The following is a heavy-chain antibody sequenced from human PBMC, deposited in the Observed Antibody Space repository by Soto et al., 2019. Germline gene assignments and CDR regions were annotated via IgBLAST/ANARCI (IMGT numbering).Heavy chain of an antibody. D-gene: IGHD2-8*01. Sequence: GGSLRLSCAASGFTFSSYAMSWVRQAPGKGLEWVSAISGSGGSTYYAESVKGRFTISRDNSKNTLYLQMNSLRAEDTAVYYCAKDDRGYCTNGVCPDAFDIWGQGTMVTVSS. V-gene: IGHV3-23*01. CDR1: GFTFSSYA. J-gene: IGHJ3*02. CDR3: AKDDRGYCTNGVCPDAFDI. CDR2: ISGSGGST.